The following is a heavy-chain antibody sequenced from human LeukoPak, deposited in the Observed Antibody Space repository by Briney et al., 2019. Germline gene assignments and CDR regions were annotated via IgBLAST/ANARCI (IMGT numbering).Heavy chain of an antibody. V-gene: IGHV3-23*01. J-gene: IGHJ6*03. CDR2: ISGSGGST. CDR1: GFTFSSYW. Sequence: GGSLRLSCAASGFTFSSYWMSWVRQAPGKGLEWVSAISGSGGSTYYADSVKGRFTISRDNAKNSLYLQMNSLRAEDTAVYYCARGSTVYDPLDMDVWGKGTTVTVSS. CDR3: ARGSTVYDPLDMDV. D-gene: IGHD3-3*01.